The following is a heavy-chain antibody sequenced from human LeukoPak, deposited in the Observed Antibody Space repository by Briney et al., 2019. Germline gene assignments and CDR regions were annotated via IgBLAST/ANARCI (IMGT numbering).Heavy chain of an antibody. V-gene: IGHV1-24*01. D-gene: IGHD2-15*01. CDR1: GYTLTELS. J-gene: IGHJ6*02. Sequence: ASVKVSCKVFGYTLTELSMYWVRQAPGKGLEWMGGFDPEDGEKIYAQKFQGRVTMIEDTSTDTAYMELSSLRSEDTAVYYCATWAGNCSGGSCYDYYYGMDVWGQGTTVTVSS. CDR3: ATWAGNCSGGSCYDYYYGMDV. CDR2: FDPEDGEK.